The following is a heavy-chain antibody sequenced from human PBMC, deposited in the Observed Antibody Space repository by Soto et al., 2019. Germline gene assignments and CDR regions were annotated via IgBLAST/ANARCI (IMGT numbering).Heavy chain of an antibody. CDR2: IIPIFGTA. Sequence: QVQLVQSGAEVKKPGSSVKVSCKASGGTFSSYAISWVRQAPGQGLEWLGGIIPIFGTANYAQKSQGRVTITADESTSTAYMELSSLRSEDTAVYYCARGYDKLSYDGYFDYWGQGTLVTVSS. J-gene: IGHJ4*02. CDR1: GGTFSSYA. V-gene: IGHV1-69*12. CDR3: ARGYDKLSYDGYFDY. D-gene: IGHD1-26*01.